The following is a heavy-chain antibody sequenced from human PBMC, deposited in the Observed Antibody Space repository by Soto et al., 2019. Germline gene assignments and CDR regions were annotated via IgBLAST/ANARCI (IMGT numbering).Heavy chain of an antibody. CDR1: GFTFISYG. CDR2: ISYDGSDR. CDR3: ARATNYYYAMDV. Sequence: PGGSLRLSCAASGFTFISYGMHWVRQAPGKGLQWVAFISYDGSDRYYEDSVKGRLTISRGNSKNTLYLQINSLKTEDTAVYYCARATNYYYAMDVWGQGTTVTVSS. J-gene: IGHJ6*02. V-gene: IGHV3-33*05.